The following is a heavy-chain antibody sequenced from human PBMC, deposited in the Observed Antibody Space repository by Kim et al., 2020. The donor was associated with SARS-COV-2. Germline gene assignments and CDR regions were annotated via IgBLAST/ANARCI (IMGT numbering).Heavy chain of an antibody. Sequence: ESVKGRFTISRDNSKNTLYLQMNSLRAEDTAVYYCAKGFSTDYYYGMDVWGQGTTVTVSS. CDR3: AKGFSTDYYYGMDV. J-gene: IGHJ6*02. V-gene: IGHV3-23*01. D-gene: IGHD2-2*01.